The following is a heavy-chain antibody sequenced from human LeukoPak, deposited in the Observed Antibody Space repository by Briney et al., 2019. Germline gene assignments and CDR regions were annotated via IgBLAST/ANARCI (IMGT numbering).Heavy chain of an antibody. V-gene: IGHV3-23*01. D-gene: IGHD3-22*01. CDR2: IGGTGDST. CDR3: AKPTLNYYDSSGYLYYFDY. Sequence: PGGSLRLSCAASGFTFSSYAMHWVRQAPGKGLEWVSAIGGTGDSTYYADSVKGRFTISRDNSKNTVYLQMSSLRAEDTAVYYCAKPTLNYYDSSGYLYYFDYWGQGTLVTVSS. CDR1: GFTFSSYA. J-gene: IGHJ4*02.